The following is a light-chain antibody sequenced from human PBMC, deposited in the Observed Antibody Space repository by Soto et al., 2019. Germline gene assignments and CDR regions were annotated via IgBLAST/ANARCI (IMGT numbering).Light chain of an antibody. CDR1: SSDVGTYNY. J-gene: IGLJ2*01. V-gene: IGLV2-11*01. CDR3: CSYAGSYTFV. CDR2: DVN. Sequence: QSALTQPRSVSGSPGQSVTISCTGTSSDVGTYNYVSWYQQHPGKAPKLMIYDVNKRPSGVPDHFSGSKSGNTASLTISGLQAEYQADYYCCSYAGSYTFVFGGGTKLTVL.